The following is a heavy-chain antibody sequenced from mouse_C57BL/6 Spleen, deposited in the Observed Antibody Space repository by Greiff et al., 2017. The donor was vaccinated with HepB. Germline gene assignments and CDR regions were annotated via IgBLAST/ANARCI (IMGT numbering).Heavy chain of an antibody. CDR2: ISNGGGST. D-gene: IGHD2-4*01. CDR3: ARRLPYYAMDY. Sequence: DVKLVESGGGLVQPGGSLKLSCAASGFTFSDYYMSWVRQTPEKRLEWVAYISNGGGSTYYPDTVKGRFTISRDNAKNTLYLQMSRLKSEDTAMYYCARRLPYYAMDYGGQGTSVTVSS. CDR1: GFTFSDYY. V-gene: IGHV5-12*01. J-gene: IGHJ4*01.